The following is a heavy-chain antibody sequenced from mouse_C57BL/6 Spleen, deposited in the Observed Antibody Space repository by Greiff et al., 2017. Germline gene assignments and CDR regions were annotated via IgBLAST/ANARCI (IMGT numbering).Heavy chain of an antibody. J-gene: IGHJ2*01. CDR2: IHPSDSDT. CDR3: AIVGGDYDGTADLDY. CDR1: GYTFTSYW. Sequence: QVQLQQPGAELVKPGASVKVSCKASGYTFTSYWMHWVKQRPGQGLEWIGRIHPSDSDTNYTQQFKGKATLTIATSSSTAYMQLSIRTSEDSAVYYCAIVGGDYDGTADLDYWGQGTTLTVSS. D-gene: IGHD2-4*01. V-gene: IGHV1-74*01.